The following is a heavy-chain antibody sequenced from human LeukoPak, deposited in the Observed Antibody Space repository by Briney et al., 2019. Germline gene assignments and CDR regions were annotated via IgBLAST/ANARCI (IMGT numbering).Heavy chain of an antibody. V-gene: IGHV3-30*02. CDR1: GFTFTSYG. CDR2: IRSDGSVK. D-gene: IGHD3-10*01. CDR3: AKDSGPKPVFDM. Sequence: PGGSLRLSCAASGFTFTSYGMHWVRQAPGKGLEWVAFIRSDGSVKYYADSVKGRFTISRDNSKHTVFLQMNSLTTEDTAIYYCAKDSGPKPVFDMWGQGTMATVSS. J-gene: IGHJ3*02.